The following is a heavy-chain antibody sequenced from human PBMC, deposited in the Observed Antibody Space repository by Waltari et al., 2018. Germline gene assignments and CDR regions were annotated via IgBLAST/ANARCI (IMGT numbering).Heavy chain of an antibody. CDR1: DQSIKSGFY. CDR2: VYHSGAT. D-gene: IGHD2-2*01. Sequence: QVKLQESGPGLVRPSETLSLTCLVSDQSIKSGFYWGWLRLPPGKGLEWIGSVYHSGATSYNPSLSSRVPISVDTSKNQVFLRLASVTAADTGMYYCARDHSTSWSHDAYDVWGPGTMVTVAS. J-gene: IGHJ3*01. V-gene: IGHV4-38-2*02. CDR3: ARDHSTSWSHDAYDV.